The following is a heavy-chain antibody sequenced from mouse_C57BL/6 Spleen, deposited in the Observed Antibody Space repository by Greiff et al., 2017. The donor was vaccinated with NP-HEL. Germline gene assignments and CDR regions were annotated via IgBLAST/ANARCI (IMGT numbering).Heavy chain of an antibody. CDR3: ARYIGDYDAVYYAMDY. V-gene: IGHV7-3*01. CDR1: GFTFTDYY. Sequence: EVQGVESGGGLVQPGGSLSLSCAASGFTFTDYYMSWVRQPPGKALEWLGFIRNKANGYTTEYSASVKGRFTISRDNSQSILYLQMNALRAEDSATYYCARYIGDYDAVYYAMDYWGQGTSVTVSS. J-gene: IGHJ4*01. CDR2: IRNKANGYTT. D-gene: IGHD2-4*01.